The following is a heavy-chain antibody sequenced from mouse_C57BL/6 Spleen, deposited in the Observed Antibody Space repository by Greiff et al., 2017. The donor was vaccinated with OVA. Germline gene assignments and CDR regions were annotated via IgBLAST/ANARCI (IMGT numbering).Heavy chain of an antibody. Sequence: QVQLQQPGAELVKPGASVKLSCKASGYTFTSYWMQWVKQRPGQGLEWIGVINPGSGGTNYNEKFKGKATLTADKSSSTAYMQLSSLTSEDSAVYFCAKYDYDEGWFAYWGQGTLVTVSA. CDR3: AKYDYDEGWFAY. CDR1: GYTFTSYW. V-gene: IGHV1-54*01. D-gene: IGHD2-4*01. CDR2: INPGSGGT. J-gene: IGHJ3*01.